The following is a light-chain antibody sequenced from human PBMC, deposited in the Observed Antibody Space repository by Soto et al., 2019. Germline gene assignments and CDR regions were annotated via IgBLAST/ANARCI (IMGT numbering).Light chain of an antibody. CDR1: GSDVGGYNY. CDR3: SSKTRSTSPYV. J-gene: IGLJ1*01. CDR2: EVS. V-gene: IGLV2-14*01. Sequence: QSVLTQPASVSGSPGQSITISCTGTGSDVGGYNYVSWYQQHPDNAPKLIIYEVSNRPSGVSNRFSASKSDNTAPLTISGLQAEDEADYYCSSKTRSTSPYVFGTGTKLTVL.